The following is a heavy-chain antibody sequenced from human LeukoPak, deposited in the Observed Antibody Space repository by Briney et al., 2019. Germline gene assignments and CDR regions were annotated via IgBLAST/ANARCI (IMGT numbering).Heavy chain of an antibody. Sequence: ASVTVSCKASGYTFTSYDINWVRQAPGQGLEWMGWMNPNSGNTGYAQKFQGRVTITRNTSISTAYMELSSLRSGDTAVYYCARVGYSSSWYNSDYYYYMDVWGKGTTVTVSS. CDR2: MNPNSGNT. J-gene: IGHJ6*03. D-gene: IGHD6-13*01. V-gene: IGHV1-8*03. CDR1: GYTFTSYD. CDR3: ARVGYSSSWYNSDYYYYMDV.